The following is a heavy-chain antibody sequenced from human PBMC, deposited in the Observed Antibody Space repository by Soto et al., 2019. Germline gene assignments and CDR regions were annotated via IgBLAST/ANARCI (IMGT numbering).Heavy chain of an antibody. CDR1: GFTFSSYG. D-gene: IGHD3-9*01. V-gene: IGHV3-30*03. CDR2: ISYDGSNK. Sequence: PGGSLRLSCAASGFTFSSYGMHWVRQAPGKGLEWVAVISYDGSNKYYVDSVKGRFTISRDNAKNSLYLQMNSLRAEDTAVYYCARDHYDILTGYRPHDYWGQGTLVTVSS. CDR3: ARDHYDILTGYRPHDY. J-gene: IGHJ4*02.